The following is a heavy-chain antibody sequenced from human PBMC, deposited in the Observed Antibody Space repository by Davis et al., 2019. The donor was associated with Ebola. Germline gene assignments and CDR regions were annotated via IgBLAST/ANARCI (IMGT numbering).Heavy chain of an antibody. CDR2: ISWNSGSI. Sequence: SLKISCAASGFTFDDYAMHWVRQAPGKGLEWVSGISWNSGSIGYADSVKGRFTISRDNAKNSLYLQMNSLRTDDTAMFYCVKGRGSYQTAFEIWGQGTMVTVSP. CDR3: VKGRGSYQTAFEI. D-gene: IGHD1-26*01. J-gene: IGHJ3*02. CDR1: GFTFDDYA. V-gene: IGHV3-9*01.